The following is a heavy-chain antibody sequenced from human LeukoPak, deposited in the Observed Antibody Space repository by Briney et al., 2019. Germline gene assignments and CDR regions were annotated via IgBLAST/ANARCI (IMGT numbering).Heavy chain of an antibody. D-gene: IGHD6-19*01. CDR1: GGSNSSYY. CDR3: ARDLGSIAVAGIDY. J-gene: IGHJ4*02. Sequence: SETLSLTCTVSGGSNSSYYWSWIRQPAGKGLEWIGRIYTSGSTNYNPSLKSRVTMSVDTSKNQFSLKLSSVTAADTAVYYCARDLGSIAVAGIDYWGQGTLVTVSS. V-gene: IGHV4-4*07. CDR2: IYTSGST.